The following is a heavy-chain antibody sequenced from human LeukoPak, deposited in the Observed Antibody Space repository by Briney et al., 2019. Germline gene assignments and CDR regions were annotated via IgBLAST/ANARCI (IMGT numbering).Heavy chain of an antibody. D-gene: IGHD2-15*01. CDR3: ARGGPNYCRGGSCYPQY. Sequence: ASVNVSCKPSGYTFTGYYMHWVRQAPGQGLEWMGWIHPNSGGTNYAQKLQGRITMTRDTSISTASMALSRLRSDDTAVYYCARGGPNYCRGGSCYPQYWGQGTLVTVSS. J-gene: IGHJ4*02. V-gene: IGHV1-2*02. CDR2: IHPNSGGT. CDR1: GYTFTGYY.